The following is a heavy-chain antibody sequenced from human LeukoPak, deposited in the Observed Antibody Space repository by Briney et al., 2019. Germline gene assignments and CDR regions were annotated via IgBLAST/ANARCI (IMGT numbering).Heavy chain of an antibody. CDR2: IYYSGST. Sequence: SETLSLTCTVSGGSISSGDYYWSWIRQLPGKGLEWVGYIYYSGSTYYNPSLKSRVTISVDTSKNQFSLKLSSVTAADTAVYYCARDLRYCSSTSCHSDYYYYYYMDVWSKGTTVTVSS. J-gene: IGHJ6*03. CDR1: GGSISSGDYY. CDR3: ARDLRYCSSTSCHSDYYYYYYMDV. V-gene: IGHV4-30-4*08. D-gene: IGHD2-2*01.